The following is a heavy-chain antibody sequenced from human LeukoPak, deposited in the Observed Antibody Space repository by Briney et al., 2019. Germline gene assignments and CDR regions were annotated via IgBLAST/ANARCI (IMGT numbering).Heavy chain of an antibody. Sequence: GGSLRLSCAASGFTFSTYSMNWVRQAPGKGLGWVSSINSDTTYIYYGDSMKGRFTISRDNARNSLYLQMNSLRAEDTAVYYCARDPTLDYSDYHVDYWGQGTLVTVSS. CDR2: INSDTTYI. V-gene: IGHV3-21*01. D-gene: IGHD4-11*01. CDR3: ARDPTLDYSDYHVDY. CDR1: GFTFSTYS. J-gene: IGHJ4*02.